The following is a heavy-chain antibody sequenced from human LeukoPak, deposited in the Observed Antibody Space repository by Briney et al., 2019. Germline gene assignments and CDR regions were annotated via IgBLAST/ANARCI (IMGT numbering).Heavy chain of an antibody. Sequence: AASVKVSCKASGYTFTGYYMHWVRQAPGQGLEWMGWINPNSGGTNYAQKFQGRVTMTRDTSISTAYMELSRLRSDDTAVYYCARGVTKNYYGSGSPIYPWFDPWGQGTLVTVSS. V-gene: IGHV1-2*02. CDR1: GYTFTGYY. D-gene: IGHD3-10*01. CDR3: ARGVTKNYYGSGSPIYPWFDP. J-gene: IGHJ5*02. CDR2: INPNSGGT.